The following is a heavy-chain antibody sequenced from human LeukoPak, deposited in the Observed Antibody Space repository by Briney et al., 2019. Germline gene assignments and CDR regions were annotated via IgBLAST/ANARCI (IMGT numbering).Heavy chain of an antibody. D-gene: IGHD3-9*01. J-gene: IGHJ5*02. CDR2: INHSGST. CDR1: GGPFSGYY. Sequence: AETVSLTCAVYGGPFSGYYWSWIRQPPGKGLEWIGEINHSGSTNYNPSLKSRVTISVDTSKNQFSLKLSSVTAADTAVYYCARHGGEDYDILTGYYKVVWFDPWGQGTLVTVSS. V-gene: IGHV4-34*01. CDR3: ARHGGEDYDILTGYYKVVWFDP.